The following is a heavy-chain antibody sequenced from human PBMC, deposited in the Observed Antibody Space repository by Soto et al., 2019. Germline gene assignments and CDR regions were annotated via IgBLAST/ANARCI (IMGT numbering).Heavy chain of an antibody. Sequence: WGSLRLSCAASGFTFSTYWMSWVRQAPGKGLEWVSNIKRDGSEKYYVDSVRGRFTISRDNARDSLYLQMNTLGAADTAVYYCGRAIYQSSYGYEYHGMDXWGQGTTVTVSX. D-gene: IGHD5-18*01. CDR3: GRAIYQSSYGYEYHGMDX. CDR1: GFTFSTYW. V-gene: IGHV3-7*01. CDR2: IKRDGSEK. J-gene: IGHJ6*02.